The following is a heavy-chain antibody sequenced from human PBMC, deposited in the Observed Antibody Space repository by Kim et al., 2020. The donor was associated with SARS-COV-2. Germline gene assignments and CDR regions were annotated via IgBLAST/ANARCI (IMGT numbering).Heavy chain of an antibody. D-gene: IGHD6-13*01. J-gene: IGHJ4*02. CDR1: GYTLTELS. Sequence: ASVKVSCKVSGYTLTELSMHWVRQAPGKGLEWMGGFDPEDGETIYAQKFQGRVTMTEDTSTDTAYMELSSLRSEDTAVYYCATDLAAAGTPTFDYWGQGTLVTVSS. V-gene: IGHV1-24*01. CDR3: ATDLAAAGTPTFDY. CDR2: FDPEDGET.